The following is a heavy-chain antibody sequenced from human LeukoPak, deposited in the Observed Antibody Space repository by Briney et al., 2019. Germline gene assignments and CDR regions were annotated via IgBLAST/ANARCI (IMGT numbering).Heavy chain of an antibody. CDR3: ARLLDYDSIRDY. J-gene: IGHJ4*02. CDR2: ISGSGGST. Sequence: GGSLRLSCAASGFTFSSYAMSWVRQAPGKGLEWVSGISGSGGSTYYADSVKGRFTISRDNSKNTMYLQMNSLRAEDTAVYYCARLLDYDSIRDYWGQGTLVTVSS. D-gene: IGHD3-22*01. V-gene: IGHV3-23*01. CDR1: GFTFSSYA.